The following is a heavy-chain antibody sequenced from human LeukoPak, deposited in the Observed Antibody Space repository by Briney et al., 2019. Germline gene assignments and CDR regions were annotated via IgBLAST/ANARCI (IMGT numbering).Heavy chain of an antibody. Sequence: SETLSLTCTVSGGSISSYYWSWIRQPPGKGLEWIGYIYYSGSTNYNPSLKSRVTISVDTSKNQFSLKLSSVTAADTAVYHCARVAREYSSSGYYYYYMDVWGKGTTVTVSS. J-gene: IGHJ6*03. V-gene: IGHV4-59*01. D-gene: IGHD6-6*01. CDR2: IYYSGST. CDR1: GGSISSYY. CDR3: ARVAREYSSSGYYYYYMDV.